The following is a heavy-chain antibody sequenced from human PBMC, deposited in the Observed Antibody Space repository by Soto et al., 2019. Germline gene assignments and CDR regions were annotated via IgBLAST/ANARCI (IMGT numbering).Heavy chain of an antibody. J-gene: IGHJ6*02. D-gene: IGHD5-18*01. Sequence: VQLQQWGAGLLKPSETLSLTCAVYGGSFSGYYWSWIRQPPGKGLEWIGEINHSGSTNYNPSLKSRVTISVDTSKNQFSLKLSSVTAADTAVYYCARAYGYSYGYGVYYYYYGMDVWGQGTTVTVSS. CDR3: ARAYGYSYGYGVYYYYYGMDV. CDR2: INHSGST. V-gene: IGHV4-34*01. CDR1: GGSFSGYY.